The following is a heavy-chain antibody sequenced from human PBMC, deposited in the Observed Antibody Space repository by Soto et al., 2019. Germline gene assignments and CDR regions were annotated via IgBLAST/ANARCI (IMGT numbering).Heavy chain of an antibody. V-gene: IGHV3-11*01. CDR2: ISGSGDTI. CDR1: GFTFSAHY. Sequence: KPGGSLRLSCEASGFTFSAHYMSWVRQAPGEGLEWVSHISGSGDTIYYAVSVKGRFTISRDNAKNSLYLQMNSLRAEDTAVYYCARDRQPSSYIGLDVWGQGTTVTVSS. J-gene: IGHJ6*02. CDR3: ARDRQPSSYIGLDV. D-gene: IGHD4-4*01.